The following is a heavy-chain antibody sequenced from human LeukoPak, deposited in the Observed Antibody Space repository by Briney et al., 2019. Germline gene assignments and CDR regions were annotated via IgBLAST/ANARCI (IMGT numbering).Heavy chain of an antibody. CDR1: GDSMSDSY. V-gene: IGHV4-4*07. D-gene: IGHD2-8*01. CDR2: IYASGST. CDR3: ARDIRSHNGPGGYYYYYMDV. J-gene: IGHJ6*03. Sequence: RASETRSLTCTVSGDSMSDSYWSWIRQPAGKGLEWIGRIYASGSTNYNPSLKSRVTLSVDTSSNQFSLTLSSVTAADTAVYHCARDIRSHNGPGGYYYYYMDVWGKGTTVTVSS.